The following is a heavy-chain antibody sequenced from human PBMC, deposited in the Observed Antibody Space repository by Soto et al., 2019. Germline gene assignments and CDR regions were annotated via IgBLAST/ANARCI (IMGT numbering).Heavy chain of an antibody. J-gene: IGHJ6*02. CDR2: MNAKSGDT. V-gene: IGHV1-8*01. D-gene: IGHD3-16*01. Sequence: ASVKVSCKASGYTFSDFDINWLRQAAGQGPEWMGWMNAKSGDTFSAQRLQGKFNMTWDTSLSTAYMEVGSLTSDDAAIYYCARGNPFNYAGFDVWGQGPTVTVSS. CDR1: GYTFSDFD. CDR3: ARGNPFNYAGFDV.